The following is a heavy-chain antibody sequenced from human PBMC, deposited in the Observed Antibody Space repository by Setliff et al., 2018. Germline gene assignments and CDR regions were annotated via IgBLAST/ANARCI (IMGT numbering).Heavy chain of an antibody. CDR1: GGTFSSYA. D-gene: IGHD2-21*01. J-gene: IGHJ4*02. CDR3: VCGHRSQATSDF. V-gene: IGHV1-69*13. Sequence: ASVKVSCKASGGTFSSYAISWVRQAPGQGLEWMGGIIPIFGTANYALRFRDRVTMTADESTNTFYMELAGLTSDNTAVYFCVCGHRSQATSDFWGQGTLVTVS. CDR2: IIPIFGTA.